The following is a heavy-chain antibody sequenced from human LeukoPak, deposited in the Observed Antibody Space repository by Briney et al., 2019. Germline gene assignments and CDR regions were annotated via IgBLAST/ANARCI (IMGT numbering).Heavy chain of an antibody. CDR3: ARGGGSYFDY. V-gene: IGHV4-34*01. J-gene: IGHJ4*02. D-gene: IGHD1-26*01. CDR1: GGSFSGYY. Sequence: SETLSLTCAVYGGSFSGYYWSWIRQPPGKGLEWIGEINHSGSTNYNPSLKSRVTISVDTSKNQFSLKLSSVTAADTAVYYCARGGGSYFDYWGQGTLVTVSS. CDR2: INHSGST.